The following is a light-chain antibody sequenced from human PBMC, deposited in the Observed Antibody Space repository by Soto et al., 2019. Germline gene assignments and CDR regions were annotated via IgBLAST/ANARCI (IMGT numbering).Light chain of an antibody. CDR1: SSDVGGYNY. CDR2: GVS. CDR3: SSYTSSSTLV. J-gene: IGLJ3*02. Sequence: QAVVTQPASVSGSPGQSITISCTGTSSDVGGYNYVSWYQHHPGKAPKLMIYGVSYRPSGVSNRFSGSKSGNTASLTISGLQAEDEADYYCSSYTSSSTLVFGGGTKLTVL. V-gene: IGLV2-14*03.